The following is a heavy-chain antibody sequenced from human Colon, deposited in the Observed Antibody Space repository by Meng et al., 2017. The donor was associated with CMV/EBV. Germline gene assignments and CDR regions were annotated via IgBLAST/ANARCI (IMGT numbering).Heavy chain of an antibody. V-gene: IGHV3-23*01. CDR1: GFTFNSYA. J-gene: IGHJ4*02. CDR3: AKAIDFDS. D-gene: IGHD3-16*02. CDR2: IREGVAP. Sequence: GGSLRLSCTASGFTFNSYALNWVRQAPGKGLEWVSGIREGVAPFYAGSVKGRFTISRDDSKNTVYLQMNSLRGEDTALYYCAKAIDFDSWGQGTLVTVSS.